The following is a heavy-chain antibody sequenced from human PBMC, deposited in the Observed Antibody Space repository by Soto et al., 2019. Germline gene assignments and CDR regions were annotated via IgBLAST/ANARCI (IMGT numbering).Heavy chain of an antibody. CDR3: ARSVIFRGLIRTFDM. J-gene: IGHJ4*03. V-gene: IGHV3-21*01. Sequence: GGSLRLSCSASGFTFSSFNMHWVRRAPGKGLEWVSSISGTTKYIYYGDSVKGRFTISRDNAENSMFLQMNRLRVEDTAVYYCARSVIFRGLIRTFDMWGQGTLVTVSS. CDR1: GFTFSSFN. CDR2: ISGTTKYI. D-gene: IGHD3-10*01.